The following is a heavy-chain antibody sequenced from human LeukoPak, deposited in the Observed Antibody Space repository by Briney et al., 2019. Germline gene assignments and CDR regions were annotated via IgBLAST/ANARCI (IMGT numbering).Heavy chain of an antibody. Sequence: QPGRSLRLSCAASGFTFSSYAMHWVRQAPGKGLEWVAVISYDGSNKYYADSVKGRFTISRDNAKNSLYLQINSLRAEDTAVYYCARDPYSGYYGDYYYYYMDVWGKGTTVTVSS. CDR1: GFTFSSYA. V-gene: IGHV3-30*04. D-gene: IGHD5-12*01. CDR3: ARDPYSGYYGDYYYYYMDV. J-gene: IGHJ6*03. CDR2: ISYDGSNK.